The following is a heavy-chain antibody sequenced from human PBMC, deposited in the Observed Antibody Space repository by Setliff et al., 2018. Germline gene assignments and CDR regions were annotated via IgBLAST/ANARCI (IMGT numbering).Heavy chain of an antibody. D-gene: IGHD3-10*01. J-gene: IGHJ5*02. CDR3: ARHPYYYGSGTYLDNNNRWFDP. Sequence: HGESLKISCEGSGYSFTTCWIGWVRQMPGKGLEWMGIIYPGDSITRYSPSFQGQVTISVDKSINTAYLQWSSLRASDTAIYYCARHPYYYGSGTYLDNNNRWFDPWGQGTLVTVSS. CDR2: IYPGDSIT. V-gene: IGHV5-51*01. CDR1: GYSFTTCW.